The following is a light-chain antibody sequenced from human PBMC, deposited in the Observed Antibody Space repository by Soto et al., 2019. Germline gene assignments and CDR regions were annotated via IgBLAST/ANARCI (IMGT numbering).Light chain of an antibody. V-gene: IGKV3-20*01. J-gene: IGKJ4*01. CDR3: NQHAYSPLT. Sequence: EIVLTQSPGTLSLSPGQRATVSCRASQSIGNNYLAWYQQKPGQAPRLLIHTASIRATGIPDRFSGSGSGTDFTLTISSLETEDFAVYYCNQHAYSPLTFGGGTKVDIK. CDR2: TAS. CDR1: QSIGNNY.